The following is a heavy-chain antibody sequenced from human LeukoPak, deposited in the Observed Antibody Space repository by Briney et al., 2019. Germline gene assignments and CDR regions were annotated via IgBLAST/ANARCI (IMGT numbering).Heavy chain of an antibody. J-gene: IGHJ3*02. Sequence: GGSLRLSCAASGFTFSSYSMNWVRQAPGKGLEWVSSISSSSSYIYYADSVKGRFTISRDNAKNSLYLQMNSLRAEDTAVCYCARDARGYGGKAGAFDIWGQGTMVTVSS. CDR3: ARDARGYGGKAGAFDI. CDR2: ISSSSSYI. CDR1: GFTFSSYS. V-gene: IGHV3-21*01. D-gene: IGHD5-18*01.